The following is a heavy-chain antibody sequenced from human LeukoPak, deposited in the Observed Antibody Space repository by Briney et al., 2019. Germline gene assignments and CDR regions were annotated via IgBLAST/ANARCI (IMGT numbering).Heavy chain of an antibody. Sequence: GASVKVSCKASGYTFTSYYMHWVRQAPGQGLEWMGIINPSGGSTSYAQKFQGRVTITADESTSTAYMELSSLRSEDTAVYYCASPQTYYDYVWGSYRYTYSDYWGQGTLVTVSS. CDR3: ASPQTYYDYVWGSYRYTYSDY. D-gene: IGHD3-16*02. CDR1: GYTFTSYY. CDR2: INPSGGST. V-gene: IGHV1-46*01. J-gene: IGHJ4*02.